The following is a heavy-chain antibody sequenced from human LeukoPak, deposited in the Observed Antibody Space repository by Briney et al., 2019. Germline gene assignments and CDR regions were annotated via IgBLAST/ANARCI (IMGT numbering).Heavy chain of an antibody. J-gene: IGHJ6*03. V-gene: IGHV4-34*01. CDR1: GGSFSGYY. CDR2: INHSGST. D-gene: IGHD2-2*02. Sequence: SETLSLTYAVYGGSFSGYYWSWIRQPPGKGLEWIGEINHSGSTNYNPSLKSRVTISVDTSKNQFSLKLSSVTAADTAVYYCARDGRYCSSTSCYRGGYYMDVWGKGTTVTVSS. CDR3: ARDGRYCSSTSCYRGGYYMDV.